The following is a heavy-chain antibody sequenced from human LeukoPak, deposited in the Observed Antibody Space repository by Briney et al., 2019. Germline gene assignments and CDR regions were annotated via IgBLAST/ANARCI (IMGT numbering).Heavy chain of an antibody. CDR1: GGSTSSYY. CDR2: IYYSGST. V-gene: IGHV4-59*08. J-gene: IGHJ4*02. Sequence: SETLSLTCTVSGGSTSSYYWSWIRQPPGKGLEWIGYIYYSGSTNYSPSLKSRVTISVDTSKNQFSLKLSSVTAADTAVYYCARQGEDGDYDYWGQGTLVTVSS. D-gene: IGHD3-16*01. CDR3: ARQGEDGDYDY.